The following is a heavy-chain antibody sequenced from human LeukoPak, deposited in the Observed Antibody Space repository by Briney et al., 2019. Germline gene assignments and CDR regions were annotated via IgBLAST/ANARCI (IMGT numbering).Heavy chain of an antibody. D-gene: IGHD3-16*02. V-gene: IGHV3-9*01. J-gene: IGHJ4*02. CDR3: AKDWSRLRLGELSSPFDY. Sequence: GGSLRLSCAASGFTFDDYAMHWVRQAPGKGLEWVSGISWNSGSIGYADSVKGRFTISRDNAKNSLYLQMNSLRAEDTALNYCAKDWSRLRLGELSSPFDYWGQGTLVTVSS. CDR2: ISWNSGSI. CDR1: GFTFDDYA.